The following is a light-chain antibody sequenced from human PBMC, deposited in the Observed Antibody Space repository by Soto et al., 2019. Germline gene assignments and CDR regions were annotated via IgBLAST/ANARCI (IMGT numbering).Light chain of an antibody. CDR1: QDISNY. V-gene: IGKV1-33*01. J-gene: IGKJ3*01. CDR3: QQYHNLPRGGIT. Sequence: DIQMTQSPSSLSASVGDRVTITCQASQDISNYLNWYQQKPGKAPKLLIYDASNLETGVPSRFSGSGSGTDFTFTISSRQAEVIATYYCQQYHNLPRGGITFGPGTKVDIK. CDR2: DAS.